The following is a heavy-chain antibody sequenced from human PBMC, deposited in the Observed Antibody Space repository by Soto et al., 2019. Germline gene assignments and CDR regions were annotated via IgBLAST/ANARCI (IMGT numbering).Heavy chain of an antibody. CDR3: ASTGLRWYPYCYEN. V-gene: IGHV3-23*01. J-gene: IGHJ4*02. Sequence: EVHLLESGGGLVQPGGSLRLSCAASGFTFSSSAMSWVRQAPGKGLEWVSAIGASGDDTYYADSVKGRFTISRDNSKYTLQLQMNRLGADDTAVYYCASTGLRWYPYCYENWGQGALVTVAS. CDR2: IGASGDDT. D-gene: IGHD3-22*01. CDR1: GFTFSSSA.